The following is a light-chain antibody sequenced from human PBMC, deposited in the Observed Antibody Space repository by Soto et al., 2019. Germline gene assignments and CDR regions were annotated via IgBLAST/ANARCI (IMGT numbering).Light chain of an antibody. V-gene: IGKV3-15*01. CDR1: QSVSSN. CDR3: QQYNNWLS. Sequence: EIVMTQSPATLSVSPGERATLSCRAGQSVSSNLAWYPQKPGQAPRLLIYGASTRATGIPARFSGSGSGTEFTLTISSLQSEDLAVYYCQQYNNWLSFGGGTKVEIK. J-gene: IGKJ4*01. CDR2: GAS.